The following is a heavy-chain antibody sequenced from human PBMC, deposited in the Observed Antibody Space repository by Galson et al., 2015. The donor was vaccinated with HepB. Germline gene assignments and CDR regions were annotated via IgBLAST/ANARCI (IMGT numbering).Heavy chain of an antibody. Sequence: SLRLSCAASGFTFSSYAMSWVRQAPGKGLEWVSAISGSGGSTYYADSVKGRFTISRDNSKNTLYLQMNSLRAEDTAVYYCAKDLKSIGYCSSTSCYGEDAFDIWGQGTMVTVSS. J-gene: IGHJ3*02. CDR2: ISGSGGST. CDR3: AKDLKSIGYCSSTSCYGEDAFDI. CDR1: GFTFSSYA. V-gene: IGHV3-23*01. D-gene: IGHD2-2*01.